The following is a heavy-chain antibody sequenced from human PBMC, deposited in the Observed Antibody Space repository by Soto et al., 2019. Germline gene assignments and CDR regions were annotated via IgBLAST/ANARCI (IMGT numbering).Heavy chain of an antibody. Sequence: KPGGSLRLSCAASGFTFSSYSMNWVRQAPGKGLEWVSSISSSSSYIYYADSVKGRFTISRDNAKNSLYLQMNSLRAEDTAVYYCAREKYSSSWYNWFDPWGQGTLVTVSS. J-gene: IGHJ5*02. CDR1: GFTFSSYS. CDR3: AREKYSSSWYNWFDP. V-gene: IGHV3-21*01. CDR2: ISSSSSYI. D-gene: IGHD6-13*01.